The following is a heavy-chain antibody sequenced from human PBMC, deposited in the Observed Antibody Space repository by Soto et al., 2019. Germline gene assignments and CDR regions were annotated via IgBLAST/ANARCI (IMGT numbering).Heavy chain of an antibody. D-gene: IGHD2-8*02. CDR2: MNPNSGET. J-gene: IGHJ5*02. Sequence: ASVKVSCKTSGYTFTDYDINWVRQATGQGLEWIGWMNPNSGETGYAQKFQGRVTMTRSASLSTAYLELSSLRSEDTAVYYCARVAVSARPRWYNWFDPWGQGTLVTVSS. CDR1: GYTFTDYD. CDR3: ARVAVSARPRWYNWFDP. V-gene: IGHV1-8*01.